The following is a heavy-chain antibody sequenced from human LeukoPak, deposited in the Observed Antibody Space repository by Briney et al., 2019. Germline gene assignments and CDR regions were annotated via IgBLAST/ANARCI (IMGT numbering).Heavy chain of an antibody. CDR3: ARDDDYNPLVH. Sequence: ASVKVSCKTSGYTFRGYGLSWVRQAPGQGLEWLGWISGYNGDTRYEQTFQGRVTLTIDTSTTTAYMELKSLRSDDTAVCYCARDDDYNPLVHWGQGTLVTVSS. J-gene: IGHJ4*02. V-gene: IGHV1-18*01. CDR2: ISGYNGDT. CDR1: GYTFRGYG. D-gene: IGHD4/OR15-4a*01.